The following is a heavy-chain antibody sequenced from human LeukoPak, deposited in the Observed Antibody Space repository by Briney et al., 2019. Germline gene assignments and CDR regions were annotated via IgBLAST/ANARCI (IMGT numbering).Heavy chain of an antibody. Sequence: SVKVSCKASGGTFSSYAISWVRQAHGQGLEWMGGIIPIFGTANYAQKFQGRVTITTDESTSTAYMELSSLRSEDTAVYYCARARRQGAAPAFDIWGQGTMVTVSS. CDR3: ARARRQGAAPAFDI. D-gene: IGHD1-26*01. CDR1: GGTFSSYA. V-gene: IGHV1-69*05. J-gene: IGHJ3*02. CDR2: IIPIFGTA.